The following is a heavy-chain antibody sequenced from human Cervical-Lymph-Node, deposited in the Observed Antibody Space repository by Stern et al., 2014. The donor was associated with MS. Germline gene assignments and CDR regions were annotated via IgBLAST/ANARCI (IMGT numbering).Heavy chain of an antibody. CDR1: SGFIGNNY. D-gene: IGHD3-16*02. CDR3: ARAGPYDYIWGNFRHRAFYFDS. J-gene: IGHJ4*02. V-gene: IGHV4-59*01. CDR2: LYYSGST. Sequence: QLQLQESGPGLVKPSETLSLMCSVSSGFIGNNYWSWIRQPPGKGLEWIGHLYYSGSTYSNPSLKIRFTISLDTSKNQLSLRLSSVTAADTAVYYCARAGPYDYIWGNFRHRAFYFDSWGQGALVTVSS.